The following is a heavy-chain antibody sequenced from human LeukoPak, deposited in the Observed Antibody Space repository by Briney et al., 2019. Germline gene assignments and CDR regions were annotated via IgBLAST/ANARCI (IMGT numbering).Heavy chain of an antibody. V-gene: IGHV3-66*01. CDR1: GFTVSSNY. J-gene: IGHJ3*02. CDR3: ARELVRGADDAFDI. CDR2: IYSGGST. D-gene: IGHD3-10*01. Sequence: GGSLRLSCAASGFTVSSNYMSWVRQAPGKGLEWVSVIYSGGSTYYADSVKGRFTISRDNSKNTLYLQMNSLRAEDTAVYHCARELVRGADDAFDIWGQGTMVTVSS.